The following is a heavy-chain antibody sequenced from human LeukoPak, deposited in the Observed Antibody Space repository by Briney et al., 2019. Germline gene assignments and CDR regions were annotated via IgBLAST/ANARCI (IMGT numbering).Heavy chain of an antibody. CDR1: GFTFSSYA. CDR3: AREKYSSGFFDY. Sequence: GGSLRLSCAASGFTFSSYAMSWVRQAPGKGLEWVSAISGSDGRTYYADSVKGRFTISRDNSKNTLYLQMNSLRAEDTAIYYCAREKYSSGFFDYWGQGTLVTVSS. D-gene: IGHD6-19*01. J-gene: IGHJ4*02. V-gene: IGHV3-23*01. CDR2: ISGSDGRT.